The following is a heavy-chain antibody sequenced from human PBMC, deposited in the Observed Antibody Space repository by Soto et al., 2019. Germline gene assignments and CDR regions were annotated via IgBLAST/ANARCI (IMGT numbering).Heavy chain of an antibody. V-gene: IGHV1-8*01. CDR1: GYTFTSYD. D-gene: IGHD2-2*02. CDR3: ARRRTRYCSSTSCYTNWFDP. CDR2: MNPNSGNT. J-gene: IGHJ5*02. Sequence: GASVKVSCKASGYTFTSYDINWVRQATGQGLEWMGWMNPNSGNTGYAQKFQGRVTMTRNTSISTAYMELSSLRSEDTAVYYCARRRTRYCSSTSCYTNWFDPWGQGTMVT.